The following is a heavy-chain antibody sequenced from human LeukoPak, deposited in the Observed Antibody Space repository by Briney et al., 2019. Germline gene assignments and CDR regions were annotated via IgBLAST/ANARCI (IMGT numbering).Heavy chain of an antibody. CDR2: IYYSGST. Sequence: SETLSLTCTVSGGSISSGDYYWSWIRQPPGKGLEWIGYIYYSGSTYYNPSLKSRVTISVDTSKNQFSLKLSSVTAADTAVYYCARERFGELSGGFDYWGQGTLVTVSS. J-gene: IGHJ4*02. CDR1: GGSISSGDYY. CDR3: ARERFGELSGGFDY. D-gene: IGHD3-10*01. V-gene: IGHV4-30-4*01.